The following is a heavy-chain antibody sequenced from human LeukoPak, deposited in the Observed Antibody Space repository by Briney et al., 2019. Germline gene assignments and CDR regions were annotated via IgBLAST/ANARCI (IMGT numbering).Heavy chain of an antibody. CDR2: ISGSGDST. CDR3: ARRSGIAVAGAFDY. V-gene: IGHV3-23*01. D-gene: IGHD6-19*01. Sequence: GGSLRLSCAASGFTFSSYVMRWVRQAPGKGLEWVSGISGSGDSTYYADSVKGRFTISRDNSKNTLYLQMNSLRAEDTAVYYCARRSGIAVAGAFDYWGQGTLVTVSS. J-gene: IGHJ4*02. CDR1: GFTFSSYV.